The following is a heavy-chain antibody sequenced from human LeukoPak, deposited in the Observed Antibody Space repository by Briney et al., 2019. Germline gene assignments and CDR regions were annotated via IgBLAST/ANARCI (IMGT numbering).Heavy chain of an antibody. CDR3: ARGPSYDYVWGSYRYGWFDP. V-gene: IGHV4-34*01. Sequence: SETLSLTCAVSGGSFSGYYWSWIRQPPGKGLEWIGEINHSGSTNYNPSLKSRVTISVDTSKNQFSLKLSSVTAADTAVYYGARGPSYDYVWGSYRYGWFDPWGQGTLVTVSS. CDR2: INHSGST. J-gene: IGHJ5*02. CDR1: GGSFSGYY. D-gene: IGHD3-16*02.